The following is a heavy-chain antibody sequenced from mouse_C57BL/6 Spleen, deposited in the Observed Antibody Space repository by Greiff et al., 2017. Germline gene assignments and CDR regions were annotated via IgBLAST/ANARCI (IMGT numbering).Heavy chain of an antibody. J-gene: IGHJ2*01. CDR3: ARETGRYYFDY. Sequence: QVQLQQPGAELVRPGSSVKLSCKASGYTFTSYWMDWVKQRPGQGLEWIGNIYPSDSETHYNQKFKDKATLTVDKSSSTAYMQLSSLTSEDSAVYYCARETGRYYFDYWGQGTTLTVSS. CDR2: IYPSDSET. D-gene: IGHD4-1*01. V-gene: IGHV1-61*01. CDR1: GYTFTSYW.